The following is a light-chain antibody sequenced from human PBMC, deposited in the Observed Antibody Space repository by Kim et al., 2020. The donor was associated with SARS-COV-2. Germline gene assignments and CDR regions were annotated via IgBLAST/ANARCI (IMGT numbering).Light chain of an antibody. CDR1: QNSSDY. CDR2: AAS. J-gene: IGKJ2*01. CDR3: QQSFSFPYT. V-gene: IGKV1-39*01. Sequence: DRVTLTCRASQNSSDYVNWYQQKPGKAPNLLIYAASNLQSGVPSRFSGSGSGTAFALTINSLQPEDFATYFCQQSFSFPYTFGQGTKLEIK.